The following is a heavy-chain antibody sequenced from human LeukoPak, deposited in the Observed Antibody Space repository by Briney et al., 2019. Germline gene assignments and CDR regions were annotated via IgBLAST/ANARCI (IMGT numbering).Heavy chain of an antibody. D-gene: IGHD3-3*01. CDR1: GYTFTSYD. CDR3: ARGRRVLRFLESFTKNYYYYMDV. V-gene: IGHV1-8*01. J-gene: IGHJ6*03. Sequence: GASVKVSCKASGYTFTSYDINWVRQATGQGLEWMGWMNPNSGNTGYAQKFQGRVTITRNTSISTAYMELSSLRSEDTAVYYCARGRRVLRFLESFTKNYYYYMDVWGKGTTVTVSS. CDR2: MNPNSGNT.